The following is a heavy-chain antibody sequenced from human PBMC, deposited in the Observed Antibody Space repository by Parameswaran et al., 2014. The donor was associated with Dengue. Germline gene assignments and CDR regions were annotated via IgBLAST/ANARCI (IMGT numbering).Heavy chain of an antibody. D-gene: IGHD1-26*01. CDR2: HPMFSRT. CDR3: ARDGNSGSYY. V-gene: IGHV1-69*15. Sequence: VRQMPEGLEWMEDHPMFSRTNYPQKFRGRVTITADGSTSTTYIALNNLTSDDTAVYYCARDGNSGSYYWGQGTLVTVSS. J-gene: IGHJ4*02.